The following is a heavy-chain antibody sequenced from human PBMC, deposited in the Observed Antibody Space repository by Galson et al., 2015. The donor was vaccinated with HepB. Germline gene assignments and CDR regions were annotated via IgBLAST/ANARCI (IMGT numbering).Heavy chain of an antibody. CDR3: AGPSYISSLYYYYYMDV. CDR2: IIPIFGTA. V-gene: IGHV1-69*13. CDR1: GGTFSSYA. Sequence: SVKVSCKASGGTFSSYAISWVRQAPGQGLEWMGGIIPIFGTANYAQKFQGRVTITADESTNTAYMELISLRSEDTAVYYCAGPSYISSLYYYYYMDVWGKGTTVTVSS. D-gene: IGHD6-6*01. J-gene: IGHJ6*03.